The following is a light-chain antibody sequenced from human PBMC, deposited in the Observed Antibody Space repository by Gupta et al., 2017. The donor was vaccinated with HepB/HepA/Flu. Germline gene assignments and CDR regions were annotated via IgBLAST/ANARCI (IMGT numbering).Light chain of an antibody. CDR1: QTLVHSDGNTY. CDR2: EVS. J-gene: IGKJ5*01. CDR3: RQVTHWPPIT. Sequence: DIVMTQSPLSLPVTLGQPASISCRSSQTLVHSDGNTYLHWFQQRPGQSPRRLIYEVSKRDAGVPDRFSGSGLGTDFTLKISSGEAEDVAFYYCRQVTHWPPITFGQGTRLEIK. V-gene: IGKV2-30*02.